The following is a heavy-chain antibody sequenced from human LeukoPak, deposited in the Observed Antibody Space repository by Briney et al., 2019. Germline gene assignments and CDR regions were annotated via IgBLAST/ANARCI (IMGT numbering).Heavy chain of an antibody. J-gene: IGHJ4*02. CDR2: ISYDGRNE. D-gene: IGHD3-22*01. CDR3: ARDGSGYWFDY. CDR1: GFTFRRYT. V-gene: IGHV3-30*01. Sequence: PGGSLRLSCAASGFTFRRYTMHWVRQAPGKGLEWVAVISYDGRNENYADSVRGRFTISRDNSKNTLYLQMNSLRAEDTAVYYCARDGSGYWFDYWGQGTLATVSS.